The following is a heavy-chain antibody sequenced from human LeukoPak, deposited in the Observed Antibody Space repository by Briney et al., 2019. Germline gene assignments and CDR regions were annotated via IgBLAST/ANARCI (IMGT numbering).Heavy chain of an antibody. CDR3: ARAATYYYDSSGYDAFDI. V-gene: IGHV3-53*01. D-gene: IGHD3-22*01. J-gene: IGHJ3*02. CDR1: GFTVSSNY. Sequence: PGGSLRLSCAASGFTVSSNYMSWVRQAPGKGLEWVSVIYSGGSTYYADSVKGRFTISRDNSKNTLYLQMNSLRAEDTAVYYCARAATYYYDSSGYDAFDIWGQGTMVTVSS. CDR2: IYSGGST.